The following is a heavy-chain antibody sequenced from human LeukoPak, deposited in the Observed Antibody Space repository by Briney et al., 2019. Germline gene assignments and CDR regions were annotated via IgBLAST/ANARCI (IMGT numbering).Heavy chain of an antibody. J-gene: IGHJ5*02. Sequence: SGPTLVNPTQTLTLTCTFSGFSLSTSGMCVSWIRQPPGKALEWLARIDWDDDKYYSTSLKTRLTISKDTSKNQVVLTMTNMDPVDTATYYCARTFMIFGVVTTGDWFDPWGQGTLVTVSS. CDR2: IDWDDDK. V-gene: IGHV2-70*11. D-gene: IGHD3-3*01. CDR3: ARTFMIFGVVTTGDWFDP. CDR1: GFSLSTSGMC.